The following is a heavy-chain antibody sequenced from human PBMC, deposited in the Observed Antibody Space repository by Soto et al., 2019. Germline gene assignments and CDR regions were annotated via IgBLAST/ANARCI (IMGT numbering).Heavy chain of an antibody. V-gene: IGHV3-23*01. J-gene: IGHJ3*01. CDR3: ATGWYWGAFDV. CDR2: ISGSGGTT. Sequence: EVQLLESGGGLVQPGGSLRLSCAASGFTFNNYGMNWVRQAPGKGLEWVSGISGSGGTTYYADSVKGRVTISRDNSKNTVVLQMNSLTTEDTAGYYCATGWYWGAFDVWGQGAMVTVSS. D-gene: IGHD6-19*01. CDR1: GFTFNNYG.